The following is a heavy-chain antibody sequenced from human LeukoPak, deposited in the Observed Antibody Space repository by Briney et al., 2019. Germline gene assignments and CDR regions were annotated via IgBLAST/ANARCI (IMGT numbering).Heavy chain of an antibody. D-gene: IGHD6-19*01. CDR1: GFTFSNAW. CDR3: TTTSIAVAGPFDY. CDR2: IKSKTDGGTT. Sequence: PGGSLRLSCAASGFTFSNAWMSWVRQAPGKGLEWVGRIKSKTDGGTTDYAAPVKGRFTISRDASKNTLYLQTNSLKTEDTAVYYCTTTSIAVAGPFDYWGQGTLVTVSS. V-gene: IGHV3-15*01. J-gene: IGHJ4*02.